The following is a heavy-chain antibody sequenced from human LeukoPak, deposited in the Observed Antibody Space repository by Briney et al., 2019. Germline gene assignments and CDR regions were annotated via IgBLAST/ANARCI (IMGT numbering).Heavy chain of an antibody. CDR1: GASITSYY. CDR2: IYYSGST. Sequence: SETLSLTCAVSGASITSYYWSWIRQPPGKGLEWIGYIYYSGSTNYNPSLKSRVTMSVDTSKNEFSLKLSSVTAADTAVYYCASGVPFDLWGRGTLVTVSS. J-gene: IGHJ2*01. V-gene: IGHV4-59*01. D-gene: IGHD2-8*01. CDR3: ASGVPFDL.